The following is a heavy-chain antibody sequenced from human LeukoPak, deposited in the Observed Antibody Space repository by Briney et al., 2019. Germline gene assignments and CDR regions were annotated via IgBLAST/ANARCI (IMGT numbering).Heavy chain of an antibody. Sequence: GGSLRLSCAASGFTFSSYWMSWVRQAPGKGLEWVANIKQDGSEKYYVDSVKGRFTISRDNAKNSLYLQMNSLRAEDTAVYYCASGGYYDILTGIDAFDIWGQGTMVTVSS. CDR2: IKQDGSEK. CDR1: GFTFSSYW. CDR3: ASGGYYDILTGIDAFDI. V-gene: IGHV3-7*03. J-gene: IGHJ3*02. D-gene: IGHD3-9*01.